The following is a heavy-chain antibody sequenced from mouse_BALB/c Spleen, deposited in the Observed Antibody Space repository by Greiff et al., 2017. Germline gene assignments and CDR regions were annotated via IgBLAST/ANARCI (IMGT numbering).Heavy chain of an antibody. Sequence: EVKLMESGGGLVKPGGSLKLSCAASGFTFSSYAMSWVRQTPEKRLEWVASISSGGSTYYPDSVKGRFTISRDNARNILYLQMSSLRSEDTAMYYCARATPYDYDPGFDYWGQGTTLTVSS. CDR1: GFTFSSYA. V-gene: IGHV5-6-5*01. D-gene: IGHD2-4*01. J-gene: IGHJ2*01. CDR3: ARATPYDYDPGFDY. CDR2: ISSGGST.